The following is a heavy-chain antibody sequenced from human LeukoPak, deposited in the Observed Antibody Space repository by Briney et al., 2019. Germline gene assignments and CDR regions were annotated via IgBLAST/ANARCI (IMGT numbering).Heavy chain of an antibody. Sequence: SETLSLTCAVYGGSFSGYYWSWIRQPPGKGLEWIGEINHSGSTNYNPSLKSRVTISVDTSKNQFSPKLSSVTAADTAVYYCARGHVSYYYDSSGYLEYWGQGTLVTVSS. CDR3: ARGHVSYYYDSSGYLEY. D-gene: IGHD3-22*01. J-gene: IGHJ4*02. CDR1: GGSFSGYY. V-gene: IGHV4-34*01. CDR2: INHSGST.